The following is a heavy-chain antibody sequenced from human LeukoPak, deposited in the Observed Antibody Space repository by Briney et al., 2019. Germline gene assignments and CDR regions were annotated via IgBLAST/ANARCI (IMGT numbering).Heavy chain of an antibody. CDR2: IDYSATT. V-gene: IGHV4-59*01. CDR3: ARDSRRELLHAFDI. CDR1: GGSISTYY. Sequence: SETLSLTCTLPGGSISTYYWSWIRQPPGKGLEWIAYIDYSATTNYNPSLKSRGTISVDTSNNQCSLKLSSVTAADTAVYYCARDSRRELLHAFDIWGQGTMVTVSS. J-gene: IGHJ3*02. D-gene: IGHD1-26*01.